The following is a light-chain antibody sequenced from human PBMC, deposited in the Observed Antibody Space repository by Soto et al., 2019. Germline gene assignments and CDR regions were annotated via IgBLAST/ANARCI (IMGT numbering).Light chain of an antibody. Sequence: DIQMTQSPSTLSASVGDRVTITCRASQSISGGLAWYQQKPGNAPNLLIYKASSLESGVPSRFSGSGSGTDFTLTISSLQPDDFATYYCQQYSSFSFTFGQGTKLEIK. J-gene: IGKJ2*01. CDR3: QQYSSFSFT. CDR1: QSISGG. V-gene: IGKV1-5*03. CDR2: KAS.